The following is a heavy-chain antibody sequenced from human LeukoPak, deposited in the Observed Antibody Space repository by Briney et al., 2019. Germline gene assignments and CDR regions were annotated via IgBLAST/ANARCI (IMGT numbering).Heavy chain of an antibody. J-gene: IGHJ5*02. Sequence: GGSLRLSCAASGFTFSSYSINWVRQAPGKGLEWVSSISSSSSYIYYADSVKGRFTISRDNAKNSLYLQMNSLRAEDTAVYYCARGSSGWYGGHNWFDPWGQGTLVTVSS. CDR2: ISSSSSYI. CDR1: GFTFSSYS. D-gene: IGHD6-19*01. V-gene: IGHV3-21*01. CDR3: ARGSSGWYGGHNWFDP.